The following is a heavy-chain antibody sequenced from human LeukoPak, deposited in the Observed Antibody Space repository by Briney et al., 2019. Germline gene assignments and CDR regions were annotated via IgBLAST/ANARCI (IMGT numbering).Heavy chain of an antibody. CDR1: GGSISSSY. CDR2: IYYSGST. D-gene: IGHD1-26*01. Sequence: SETLSLTCTVSGGSISSSYWGWIRQPPGKGLEWIGSIYYSGSTYYNPSLKSRVTISVDTSKNQFSLKLSSVTAADTAVYYCARVRIVGATAYFDYWGQGTLVTVSS. V-gene: IGHV4-39*07. J-gene: IGHJ4*02. CDR3: ARVRIVGATAYFDY.